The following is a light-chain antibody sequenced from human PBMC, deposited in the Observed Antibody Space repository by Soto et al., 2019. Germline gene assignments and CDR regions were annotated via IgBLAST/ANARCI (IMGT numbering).Light chain of an antibody. J-gene: IGKJ1*01. CDR3: QQYNDWWT. CDR2: GAS. Sequence: EIVMTQSPVTVSMSPGERATLSCWAGQSVSSNLAWYQQRPGQAPRLLIYGASTRATGIPVRFTGSGSGTEFTLTISSLQFDDSAVYYCQQYNDWWTFGQGTKV. CDR1: QSVSSN. V-gene: IGKV3-15*01.